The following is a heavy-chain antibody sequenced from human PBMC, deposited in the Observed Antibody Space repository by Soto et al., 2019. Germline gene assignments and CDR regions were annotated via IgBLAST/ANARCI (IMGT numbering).Heavy chain of an antibody. CDR3: ARQSLGYISASTLDY. J-gene: IGHJ4*02. Sequence: ESLTISCKGSGYSFTSYWIGWVRQMPGKGLEWMGIIYPGDSDTRYSPSFQGQVTISADKSISTAYLQWSSLKASDTAMYYCARQSLGYISASTLDYWGQGTLVTVSS. D-gene: IGHD6-6*01. CDR1: GYSFTSYW. CDR2: IYPGDSDT. V-gene: IGHV5-51*01.